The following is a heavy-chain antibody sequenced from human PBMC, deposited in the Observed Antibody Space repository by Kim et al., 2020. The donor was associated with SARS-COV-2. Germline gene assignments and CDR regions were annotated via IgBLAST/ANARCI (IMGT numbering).Heavy chain of an antibody. D-gene: IGHD6-19*01. Sequence: ASVKVSCKVSGYTLTELSMHWVRQAPGKGLEWMGGFDPEDGETIYAQKFQGRVTMTEDTSTDTAYMELSSLRSEDTAVYYCATAPIAVAGIPHYYFDYWGQGTLVTVSS. J-gene: IGHJ4*02. CDR3: ATAPIAVAGIPHYYFDY. V-gene: IGHV1-24*01. CDR1: GYTLTELS. CDR2: FDPEDGET.